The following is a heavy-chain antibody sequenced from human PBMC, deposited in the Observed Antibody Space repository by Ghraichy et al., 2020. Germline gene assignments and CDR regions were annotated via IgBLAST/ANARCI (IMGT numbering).Heavy chain of an antibody. CDR2: IIAFLPSI. V-gene: IGHV1-69*11. Sequence: SVKVSCKASGGTFNTYAISWVRQAPGESLEWMGRIIAFLPSIEYSQKFQGRVTITADESTSTAYMELTTLRSDDTAVYYCSTSPYTEIKAFDSWGQGTLVTVSS. D-gene: IGHD2-2*02. J-gene: IGHJ4*02. CDR3: STSPYTEIKAFDS. CDR1: GGTFNTYA.